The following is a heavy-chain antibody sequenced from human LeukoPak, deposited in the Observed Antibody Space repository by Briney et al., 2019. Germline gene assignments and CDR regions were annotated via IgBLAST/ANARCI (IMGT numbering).Heavy chain of an antibody. V-gene: IGHV1-2*06. CDR1: GYTFTGYY. D-gene: IGHD2-2*01. CDR2: INPNSGGT. Sequence: ASVKVSCKASGYTFTGYYMHWVRQAPGQGLEWMGRINPNSGGTNYAQKFQGRVTMTRDTSISTAYMELSSLRSEDTAVYYCARDRLLGSSTSKDYYYYYGMDVWGQGTTVTVSS. J-gene: IGHJ6*02. CDR3: ARDRLLGSSTSKDYYYYYGMDV.